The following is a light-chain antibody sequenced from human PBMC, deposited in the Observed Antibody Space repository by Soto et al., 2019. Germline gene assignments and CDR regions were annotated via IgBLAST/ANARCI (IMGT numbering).Light chain of an antibody. Sequence: QSVLTQPPSASGTPGQRVTISCSGSSSNIGSNYAYWYQQLPGTAPKLLIYRNNQRPSGVPDRFSGSKSGTSASLAISGLRSEDEADYYCAAWDDSLSGLNWVFGGGTKLTVL. J-gene: IGLJ3*02. CDR3: AAWDDSLSGLNWV. V-gene: IGLV1-47*01. CDR2: RNN. CDR1: SSNIGSNY.